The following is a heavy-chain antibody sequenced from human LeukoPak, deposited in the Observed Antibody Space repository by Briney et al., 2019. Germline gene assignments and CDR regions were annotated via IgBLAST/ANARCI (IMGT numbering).Heavy chain of an antibody. J-gene: IGHJ4*02. V-gene: IGHV4-61*02. D-gene: IGHD3-22*01. CDR3: ASLDGYDSSGYSFDY. CDR2: IYTSGST. CDR1: GGSISSGSYY. Sequence: PSQTLSLTRTVSGGSISSGSYYWSWIRQPAGKGLEWIGRIYTSGSTNYNPSLKSRVTISVDTSKNQFSLKLSSVTAADTAVYYCASLDGYDSSGYSFDYWGQGTLVTVSS.